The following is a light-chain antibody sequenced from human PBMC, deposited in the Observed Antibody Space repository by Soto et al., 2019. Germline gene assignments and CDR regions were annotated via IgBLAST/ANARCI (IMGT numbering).Light chain of an antibody. J-gene: IGKJ4*01. V-gene: IGKV1-39*01. CDR2: AAS. Sequence: DIQMIQSPSSLSASVGDRVTITCRASQSISSYLNWYQQKPGKAPKLLIYAASSLQSGVPSRFSGSGSGTDFTLTISSLQPEDFATYYCQQSYSTPPTFGGGTKVDIK. CDR3: QQSYSTPPT. CDR1: QSISSY.